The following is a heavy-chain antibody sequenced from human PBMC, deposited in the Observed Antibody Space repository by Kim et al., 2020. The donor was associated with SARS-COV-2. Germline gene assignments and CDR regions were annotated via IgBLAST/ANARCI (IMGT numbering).Heavy chain of an antibody. CDR2: IHHSGST. D-gene: IGHD6-19*01. CDR3: ARAAATGAVAGGIDV. V-gene: IGHV4-38-2*02. Sequence: SETLSLTCTVSGYSISSGYYWGWIRQPPGKGLEWIGSIHHSGSTYYNPSLKSRVTISVDTSKNQFSLKLSSVTAADTAVYYCARAAATGAVAGGIDVWGQGTTVTVSS. J-gene: IGHJ6*02. CDR1: GYSISSGYY.